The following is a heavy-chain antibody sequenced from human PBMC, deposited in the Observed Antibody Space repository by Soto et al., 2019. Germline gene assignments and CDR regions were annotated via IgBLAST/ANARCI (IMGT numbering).Heavy chain of an antibody. CDR2: IYYSGST. V-gene: IGHV4-31*03. CDR1: GGSISSGGYY. CDR3: ARGSNSGSYSDFDY. J-gene: IGHJ4*02. D-gene: IGHD1-26*01. Sequence: PSETLSLPCPVSGGSISSGGYYWSWIRQHPGKGLEWIGYIYYSGSTYYNPSLKSRVTISVDTSKNQFSLKLSSVTAADTAVYYCARGSNSGSYSDFDYWGQGTLVTVSS.